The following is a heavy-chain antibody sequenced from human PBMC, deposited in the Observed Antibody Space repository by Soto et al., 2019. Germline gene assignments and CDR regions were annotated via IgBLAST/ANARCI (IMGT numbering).Heavy chain of an antibody. CDR2: INPNGGST. CDR1: GYTFSNHY. V-gene: IGHV1-46*01. CDR3: ARGLSETATVCFDF. D-gene: IGHD1-1*01. Sequence: ASVKVSCKASGYTFSNHYIHWVRQAPGQGLEWMGIINPNGGSTSYAQKFQGRVTMTRDTSTSTVYMELSSLRSDDTAVYYCARGLSETATVCFDFWGQGTLVTVSS. J-gene: IGHJ4*02.